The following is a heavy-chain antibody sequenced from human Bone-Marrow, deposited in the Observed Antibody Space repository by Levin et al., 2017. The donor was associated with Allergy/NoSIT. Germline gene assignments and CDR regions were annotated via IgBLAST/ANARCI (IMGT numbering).Heavy chain of an antibody. D-gene: IGHD3-16*01. CDR1: GFTFSSYA. V-gene: IGHV3-30*14. Sequence: GGSLRLSCAASGFTFSSYAIHWVRQAPAKGLEWVAGISYDGSNKNYADSVKGRFTISRDNSKNTLYLQMNSLRAEDKAVYYCTRERERAMLTLYVHKWFESWGQGTPDTVS. CDR2: ISYDGSNK. J-gene: IGHJ5*01. CDR3: TRERERAMLTLYVHKWFES.